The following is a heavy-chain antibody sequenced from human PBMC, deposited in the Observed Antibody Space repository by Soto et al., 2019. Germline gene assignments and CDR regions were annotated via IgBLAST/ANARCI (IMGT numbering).Heavy chain of an antibody. CDR3: ARSEGEYYGSSGLDY. CDR2: ISAYNGNT. Sequence: QFQLVQSGAEVKKPGASVKVSCKASGYTFTSYGISWVRQAPGQGLAWMGWISAYNGNTNYAQKLQGRDTMTTDTSTSTAYMELRSLRSDDTAVYYCARSEGEYYGSSGLDYWGQGTLVTVSS. V-gene: IGHV1-18*01. J-gene: IGHJ4*02. CDR1: GYTFTSYG. D-gene: IGHD3-22*01.